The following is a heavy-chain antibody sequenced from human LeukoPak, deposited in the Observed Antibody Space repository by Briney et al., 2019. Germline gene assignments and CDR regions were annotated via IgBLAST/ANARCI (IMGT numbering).Heavy chain of an antibody. CDR1: GFTFSSYV. V-gene: IGHV3-23*01. Sequence: GGSLRLSCAASGFTFSSYVMSGVRHAPGKGLEWVSAISGSGGSTYYADSVKGRFTISRVNSKNTLYLQMNSLRAEDTAIYYCAKALGDAFSSFYDYWGQGTLVAVSS. CDR2: ISGSGGST. D-gene: IGHD2/OR15-2a*01. J-gene: IGHJ4*02. CDR3: AKALGDAFSSFYDY.